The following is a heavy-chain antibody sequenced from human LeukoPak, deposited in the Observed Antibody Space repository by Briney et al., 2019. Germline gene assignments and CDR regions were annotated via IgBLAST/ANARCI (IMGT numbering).Heavy chain of an antibody. D-gene: IGHD4-23*01. CDR3: SRDSAVGSSSYYFDY. CDR2: ISSSSSYI. CDR1: GFTFSSYS. Sequence: GGSLRLSCAASGFTFSSYSMNWVRQAPGKGLELVSSISSSSSYIYYADSVKGRFTISRDNAKNSLYLQMNSLRSEATAVYYCSRDSAVGSSSYYFDYWGQGTLVTVSS. V-gene: IGHV3-21*01. J-gene: IGHJ4*02.